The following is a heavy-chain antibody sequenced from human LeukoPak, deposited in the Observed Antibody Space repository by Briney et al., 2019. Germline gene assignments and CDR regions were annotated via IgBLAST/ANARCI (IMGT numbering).Heavy chain of an antibody. Sequence: GGSLRLSCAASGFTFSSYAMSWVRQAPGKGLEWVANIKQDGSEKYYVDSVKGRFTISRDNAKNSLYLQMNSLRAEDTAVYYCARENYYDSSGYYDPFYYYGMDVWGQGTTVTVSS. J-gene: IGHJ6*02. CDR2: IKQDGSEK. V-gene: IGHV3-7*01. D-gene: IGHD3-22*01. CDR3: ARENYYDSSGYYDPFYYYGMDV. CDR1: GFTFSSYA.